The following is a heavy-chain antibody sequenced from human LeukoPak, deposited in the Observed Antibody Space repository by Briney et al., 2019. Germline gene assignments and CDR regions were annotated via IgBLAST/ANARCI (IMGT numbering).Heavy chain of an antibody. CDR1: GFTFSNLW. Sequence: GGSLRLSCAASGFTFSNLWMSWVRQAPGKGLKWVANIKQDGSEKYYVDSVKGRFTISKDNAKNTVYLQMNSLRAEDTAVYYCVSFYETYWGRGTLVTVSS. CDR3: VSFYETY. D-gene: IGHD2/OR15-2a*01. J-gene: IGHJ4*02. V-gene: IGHV3-7*01. CDR2: IKQDGSEK.